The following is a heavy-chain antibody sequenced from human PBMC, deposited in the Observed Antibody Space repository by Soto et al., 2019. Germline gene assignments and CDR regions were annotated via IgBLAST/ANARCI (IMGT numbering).Heavy chain of an antibody. CDR2: LHPNSGAT. D-gene: IGHD5-12*01. CDR3: ARAGLTTLELATTY. Sequence: GSVKVSVKSSVYPFTAYYIHFIRQAPGQGLEWMGWLHPNSGATKFAQKFQGRVTLTRDTSISTAYMELISLKSDDTAVYHCARAGLTTLELATTYWVQGTMVTGSS. V-gene: IGHV1-2*02. J-gene: IGHJ4*01. CDR1: VYPFTAYY.